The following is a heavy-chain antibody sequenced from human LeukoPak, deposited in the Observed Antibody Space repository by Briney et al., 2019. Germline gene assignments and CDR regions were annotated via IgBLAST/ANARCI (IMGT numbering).Heavy chain of an antibody. Sequence: QSGGSLRLSCTASGLTLSDHYIDWVRQAPGKGLEWVGRSRNKGNSYTTEYAASVKGRFTISRDDSKNSLFLQMNSLRTEDTAVYYCAKTFGSTLTNIVVVPAAMNWFDPWGQGTLVTVSS. CDR3: AKTFGSTLTNIVVVPAAMNWFDP. CDR2: SRNKGNSYTT. V-gene: IGHV3-72*01. CDR1: GLTLSDHY. D-gene: IGHD2-2*01. J-gene: IGHJ5*02.